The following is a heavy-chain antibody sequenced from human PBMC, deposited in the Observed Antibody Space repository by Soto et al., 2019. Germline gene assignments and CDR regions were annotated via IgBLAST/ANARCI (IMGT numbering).Heavy chain of an antibody. V-gene: IGHV4-59*01. CDR2: IYYSGST. J-gene: IGHJ5*02. Sequence: TLSLTCTVSGGSISSYYWSWIRQPPGKGLEWIGYIYYSGSTNYNPSLKSRVTISVDTSKNQFSLKLSSVTAADTAVYYCARVTAARPTNWFDPWGQGTLVTVSS. CDR1: GGSISSYY. D-gene: IGHD6-6*01. CDR3: ARVTAARPTNWFDP.